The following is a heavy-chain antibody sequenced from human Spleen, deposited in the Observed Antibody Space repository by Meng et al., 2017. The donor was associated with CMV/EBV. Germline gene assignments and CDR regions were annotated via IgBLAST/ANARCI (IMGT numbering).Heavy chain of an antibody. CDR2: IIPILGIT. CDR3: VRERGIVGTSTMGAFDI. Sequence: SVKVSCKASGGMFSGYGISWVRQAPGQGLEWVGGIIPILGITNYAEKFQGRVTITADKSTRTAYMEMSSLRSDDTAVYYCVRERGIVGTSTMGAFDIWGQGTMVTVS. V-gene: IGHV1-69*10. J-gene: IGHJ3*02. CDR1: GGMFSGYG. D-gene: IGHD1-26*01.